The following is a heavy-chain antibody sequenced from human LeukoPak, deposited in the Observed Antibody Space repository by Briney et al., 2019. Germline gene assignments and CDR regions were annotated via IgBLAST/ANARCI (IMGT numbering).Heavy chain of an antibody. CDR3: AKDLVGATVRGDY. J-gene: IGHJ4*02. Sequence: PGGSLRLSCAASGFTFSSYAMSWVRQAPGKGLQWVSAISGSGGSTYYADSVKGRFTISRDNSKNTLYLQMNSLRAEDTAVYYCAKDLVGATVRGDYWGQGTLVTVSS. D-gene: IGHD1-26*01. CDR2: ISGSGGST. CDR1: GFTFSSYA. V-gene: IGHV3-23*01.